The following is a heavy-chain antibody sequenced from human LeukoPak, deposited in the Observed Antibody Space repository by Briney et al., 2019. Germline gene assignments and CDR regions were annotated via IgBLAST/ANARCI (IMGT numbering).Heavy chain of an antibody. CDR2: ISSSSSTI. J-gene: IGHJ4*02. CDR3: ARADYDFWSGYASSYFDY. CDR1: GFTFSSYS. Sequence: GGSLRLSCAASGFTFSSYSMNWVRQAPGKGLEWVSYISSSSSTICYADSVKGRFTISRDNAKNSLYLQMNSLRAEDTAVYYCARADYDFWSGYASSYFDYWGQGTLVTVSS. D-gene: IGHD3-3*01. V-gene: IGHV3-48*01.